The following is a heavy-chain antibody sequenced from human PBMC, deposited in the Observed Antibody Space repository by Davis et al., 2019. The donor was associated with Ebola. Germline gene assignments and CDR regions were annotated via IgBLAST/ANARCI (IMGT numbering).Heavy chain of an antibody. CDR3: TTDPGDMSVP. J-gene: IGHJ5*02. Sequence: GGPLRPPCAAPGTTFRNAWWNWVRQPPVKGLEWVGRIKSKSDGGTTHSAAHVKGRCTTPRDDSKNMLYLQMNSLKTEDTAVYYCTTDPGDMSVPWGHGTLVTVSS. D-gene: IGHD7-27*01. CDR2: IKSKSDGGTT. CDR1: GTTFRNAW. V-gene: IGHV3-15*07.